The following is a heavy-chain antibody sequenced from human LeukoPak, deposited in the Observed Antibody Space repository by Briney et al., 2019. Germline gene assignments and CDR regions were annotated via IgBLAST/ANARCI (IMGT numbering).Heavy chain of an antibody. Sequence: QTLSLTCAISGDGVSSNSAAWNWIRQSPSRGLEWLGRAYYRSKWYNDYAVSVKSRITINPDTSKNQFSLQLNSVTPEDTAVYYCARDLHGSGWISYYYYGMDVWGQGTTVTVSS. D-gene: IGHD6-25*01. V-gene: IGHV6-1*01. J-gene: IGHJ6*02. CDR1: GDGVSSNSAA. CDR2: AYYRSKWYN. CDR3: ARDLHGSGWISYYYYGMDV.